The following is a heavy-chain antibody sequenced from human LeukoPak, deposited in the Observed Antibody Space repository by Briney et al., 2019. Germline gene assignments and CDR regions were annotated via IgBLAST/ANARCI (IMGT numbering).Heavy chain of an antibody. CDR1: GFTFSSYS. D-gene: IGHD1-26*01. CDR3: AKDYSGFSSGYYFDY. Sequence: GGSLRLSCAASGFTFSSYSMNWVSQAPGKGLEWGSYISSSSSTIYYADSVKGRFTISRDNSKNTLYLQMNSLRAEDTAVYYCAKDYSGFSSGYYFDYWGQGTLVTVSS. J-gene: IGHJ4*02. V-gene: IGHV3-48*01. CDR2: ISSSSSTI.